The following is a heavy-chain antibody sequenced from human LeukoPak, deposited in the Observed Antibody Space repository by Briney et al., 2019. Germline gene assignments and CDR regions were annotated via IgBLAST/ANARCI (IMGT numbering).Heavy chain of an antibody. D-gene: IGHD1-26*01. CDR1: GYTFSGYY. Sequence: ASVKVSCKASGYTFSGYYMHWVRQAPGQGLEWMGIIYPNSGGTNYAQKFQGRVTMTRDTSISTAFMEVSRLTSDDTAVYYCARSGSDAFDVWGQGTMVTVAS. CDR2: IYPNSGGT. CDR3: ARSGSDAFDV. V-gene: IGHV1-2*02. J-gene: IGHJ3*01.